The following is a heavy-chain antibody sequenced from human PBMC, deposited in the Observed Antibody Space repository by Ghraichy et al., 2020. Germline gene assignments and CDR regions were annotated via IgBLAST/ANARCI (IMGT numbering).Heavy chain of an antibody. V-gene: IGHV3-72*01. Sequence: GGSLRLSCRDSGFSTFTDHYIYWFRQAPGKILELVARSRPDSLTFPSLYAASVTGRFVISRAESQTLVFLEMNALRIDDTAMYYCGTDTISYKSLWCQGTMVSGSS. D-gene: IGHD3-10*01. CDR2: SRPDSLTFPS. CDR1: GFSTFTDHY. J-gene: IGHJ4*02. CDR3: GTDTISYKSL.